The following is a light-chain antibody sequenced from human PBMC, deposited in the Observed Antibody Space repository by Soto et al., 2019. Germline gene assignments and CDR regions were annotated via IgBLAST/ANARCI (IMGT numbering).Light chain of an antibody. CDR2: GNS. V-gene: IGLV1-40*01. CDR3: QSYDSSMSALV. CDR1: SSNIGAGYD. J-gene: IGLJ2*01. Sequence: QSVLTQAPSVSGAPGQRVTISCTGSSSNIGAGYDVRWYQQLPGTAPKLLIYGNSNRPSGVPDRFSGSKSGTSASLAITGHQTEDEADYYCQSYDSSMSALVFGGGTKLTVL.